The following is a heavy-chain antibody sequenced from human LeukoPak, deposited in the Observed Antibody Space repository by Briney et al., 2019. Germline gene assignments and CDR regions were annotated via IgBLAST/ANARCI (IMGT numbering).Heavy chain of an antibody. CDR3: ARVSLSGDYRVDY. D-gene: IGHD4-17*01. Sequence: SETLSLTCTVSGGSISSGGYYWSWIRQHPGKGLEWIGYFYYSGSTYYNPSLKSRVTISVDTSKNQFSLKLSSVTAADTAVYYCARVSLSGDYRVDYWGQGTLVTVSS. J-gene: IGHJ4*02. V-gene: IGHV4-31*03. CDR1: GGSISSGGYY. CDR2: FYYSGST.